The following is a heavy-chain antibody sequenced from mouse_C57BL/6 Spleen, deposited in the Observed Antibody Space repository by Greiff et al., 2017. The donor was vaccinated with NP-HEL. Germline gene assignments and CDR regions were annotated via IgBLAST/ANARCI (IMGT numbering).Heavy chain of an antibody. J-gene: IGHJ2*01. CDR3: ASRYYDGSSSHLYFDY. V-gene: IGHV1-81*01. D-gene: IGHD1-1*01. CDR1: GYTFTSYG. CDR2: IYPRSGNT. Sequence: QVQLQQSGAELARPGASVKLSCKASGYTFTSYGISWVKQRTGQGLEWIGEIYPRSGNTYYNEKFKGKATLTADKSSSTAYMELRSLTSEDSAVYFCASRYYDGSSSHLYFDYWGQGTTLTVSS.